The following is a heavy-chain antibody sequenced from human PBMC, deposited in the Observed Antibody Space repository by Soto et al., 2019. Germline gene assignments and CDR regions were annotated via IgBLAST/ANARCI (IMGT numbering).Heavy chain of an antibody. D-gene: IGHD3-3*01. V-gene: IGHV4-4*02. J-gene: IGHJ4*02. CDR1: SGSISNYNW. Sequence: QVQLQESGPGLVKPSGTLSLTCAVSSGSISNYNWWTWVRQPPGKGLEWIGEIYPSGRTNYNPSPKSRVTNSLDKSRKQVPLEMGSVAPPGQGGDFRADKFVGRFWSRGPGSLVIVSS. CDR2: IYPSGRT. CDR3: ADKFVGRFWS.